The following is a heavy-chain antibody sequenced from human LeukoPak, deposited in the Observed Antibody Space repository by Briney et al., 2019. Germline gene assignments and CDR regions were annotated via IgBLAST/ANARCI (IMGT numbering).Heavy chain of an antibody. J-gene: IGHJ4*02. CDR1: GYTLTELS. V-gene: IGHV1-24*01. Sequence: ASVKVSCKVSGYTLTELSMHWVRQAPGKGLEWMGGFDPEDGETIYAQKFQGRVTMTEDTSTDTAYMELSSLRSEDTAVYYCAKTYSSSWWKGYFDYWGQGTLVTVSS. CDR3: AKTYSSSWWKGYFDY. D-gene: IGHD6-13*01. CDR2: FDPEDGET.